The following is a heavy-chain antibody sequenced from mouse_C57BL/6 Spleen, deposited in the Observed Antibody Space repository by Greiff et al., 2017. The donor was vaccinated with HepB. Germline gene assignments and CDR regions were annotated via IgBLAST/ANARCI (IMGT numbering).Heavy chain of an antibody. V-gene: IGHV7-3*01. J-gene: IGHJ2*01. CDR2: IRNKANGYTT. D-gene: IGHD1-1*01. CDR3: ARSLYYEYYFDY. CDR1: GFTFTDYY. Sequence: EVKVVESGGGLVQPGGSLSLSCAASGFTFTDYYMSWVRQPPGKALEWLGFIRNKANGYTTEYSASVKGRFTISRDNSQSILYLQMNALRAEDSATYYCARSLYYEYYFDYWGQGTTLTVSS.